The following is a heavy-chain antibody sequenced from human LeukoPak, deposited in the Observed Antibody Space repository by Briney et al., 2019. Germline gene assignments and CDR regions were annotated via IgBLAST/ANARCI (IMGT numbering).Heavy chain of an antibody. CDR3: AKDQMYSSSGIFDY. Sequence: GGSLRLSCAASGFTFSSYAMSWVRQAPGKGLEWVSVISGSGGSTYYADSVKGRFTISRDNSKNTLYLQMNSLGAEDTAVYYCAKDQMYSSSGIFDYWGQGTLVTVSS. D-gene: IGHD6-6*01. CDR2: ISGSGGST. J-gene: IGHJ4*02. CDR1: GFTFSSYA. V-gene: IGHV3-23*01.